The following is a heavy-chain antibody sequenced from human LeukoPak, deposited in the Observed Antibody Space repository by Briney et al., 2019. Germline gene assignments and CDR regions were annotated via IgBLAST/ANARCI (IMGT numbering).Heavy chain of an antibody. CDR1: GFTFSSYE. D-gene: IGHD2-2*01. J-gene: IGHJ4*02. CDR3: AKVVVPAAPGIYYFDY. V-gene: IGHV3-48*03. Sequence: GGSLRLSCAASGFTFSSYEMNWVRQAPGKGLEWVSYSSSRGTNKYYADSVKGRFTISRDNAKNSLYLQMESLRAEDTAVYYCAKVVVPAAPGIYYFDYWGQGTLVTVSS. CDR2: SSSRGTNK.